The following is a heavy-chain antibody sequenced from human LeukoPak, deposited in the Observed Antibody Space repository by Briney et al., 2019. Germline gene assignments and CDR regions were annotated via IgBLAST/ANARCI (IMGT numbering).Heavy chain of an antibody. CDR1: GGTFSSYA. D-gene: IGHD3-3*01. V-gene: IGHV1-69*01. J-gene: IGHJ4*02. CDR2: IIPIFGTA. CDR3: AAVLRFLEWSRSIYYFDY. Sequence: GASVKVSCKASGGTFSSYAISWVRQAPGQGLEWVGGIIPIFGTANYAQKFQGRVTITADESTSTAYMELSSLRSEDTAVYYCAAVLRFLEWSRSIYYFDYWGQGTLVTVSS.